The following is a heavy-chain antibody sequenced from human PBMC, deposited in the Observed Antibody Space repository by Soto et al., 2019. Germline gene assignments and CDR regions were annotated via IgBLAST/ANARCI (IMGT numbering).Heavy chain of an antibody. CDR1: GFTFSSYW. J-gene: IGHJ6*03. V-gene: IGHV3-74*01. CDR2: INSDGSRT. D-gene: IGHD1-1*01. Sequence: EVQLVESGGGLVQPGGSLRLSCAASGFTFSSYWMHWVRQAPGERLRWVSRINSDGSRTTYADSVKGRITISRDNAKNTVYLQMNSLSAEDTAVYYCARIGTGYYYMDVWGKGTTVTVSS. CDR3: ARIGTGYYYMDV.